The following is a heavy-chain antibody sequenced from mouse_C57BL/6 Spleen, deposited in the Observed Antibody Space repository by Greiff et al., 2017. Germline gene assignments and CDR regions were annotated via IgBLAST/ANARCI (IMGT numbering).Heavy chain of an antibody. J-gene: IGHJ3*01. Sequence: EVMLVESGGDLVKPGGSLKLSCAASGFTFSSYGMSWVRQTPDKRLEWVATISSGGSYTYYPDSVKGRFTISRDNAKNTLYLQMSSLKSEDTAMYYCASDYSAWFAYWGQGTLVTVSA. CDR2: ISSGGSYT. V-gene: IGHV5-6*02. CDR1: GFTFSSYG. D-gene: IGHD2-4*01. CDR3: ASDYSAWFAY.